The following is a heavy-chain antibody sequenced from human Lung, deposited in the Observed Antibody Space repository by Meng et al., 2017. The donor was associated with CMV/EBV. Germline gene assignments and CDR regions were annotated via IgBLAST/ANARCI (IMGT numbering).Heavy chain of an antibody. Sequence: LXCTVSGYSISSGNYWGWIRQPPGKGLEWIGSFYHTGSTSYNPSLKSRVTISLDTSKNQFSLKLTSVTAADTAVYYCARGWGAALDYWGQGTLVTVSS. CDR2: FYHTGST. CDR3: ARGWGAALDY. CDR1: GYSISSGNY. D-gene: IGHD1-26*01. V-gene: IGHV4-38-2*02. J-gene: IGHJ4*02.